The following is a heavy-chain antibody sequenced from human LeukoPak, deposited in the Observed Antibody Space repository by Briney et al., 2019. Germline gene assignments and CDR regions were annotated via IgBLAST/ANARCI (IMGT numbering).Heavy chain of an antibody. CDR2: IYYSGST. Sequence: SETLSLTCTVSGGSISSYYWSWIRQPPGKGLEWIGYIYYSGSTNYNPSLKSRVTISVDTSKNQFPLKLSSVTAADTAVYYCAVGYCSGGSCYVNYWGQGTLVTVSS. J-gene: IGHJ4*02. D-gene: IGHD2-15*01. CDR1: GGSISSYY. V-gene: IGHV4-59*08. CDR3: AVGYCSGGSCYVNY.